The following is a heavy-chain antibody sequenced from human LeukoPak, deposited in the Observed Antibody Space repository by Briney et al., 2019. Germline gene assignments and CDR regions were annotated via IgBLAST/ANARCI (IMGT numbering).Heavy chain of an antibody. J-gene: IGHJ4*02. Sequence: GGSLRLSCAASGSTFSSHTMNWVRQAPGKGLEWVSYFSSTSSVIYYAYSVKGRFTISRDNAKSSLYLQMNSLRAEDTAVYYCAKGEYSGYGSFDYWGQGTLVTVSS. CDR3: AKGEYSGYGSFDY. V-gene: IGHV3-48*04. D-gene: IGHD5-12*01. CDR1: GSTFSSHT. CDR2: FSSTSSVI.